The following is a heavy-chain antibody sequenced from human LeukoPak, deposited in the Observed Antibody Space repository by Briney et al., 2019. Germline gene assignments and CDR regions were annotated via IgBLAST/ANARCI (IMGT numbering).Heavy chain of an antibody. V-gene: IGHV3-48*04. CDR3: AREYYYYCYMDV. J-gene: IGHJ6*03. CDR2: ISSSSSTI. CDR1: GFTFSSYS. Sequence: PGGSLRLSCAASGFTFSSYSMNWVRQAPGKGREWVSYISSSSSTIYYVDSVKGRFTISRDNAKNSLYLQMNSLRAEDTAVYYCAREYYYYCYMDVWGKGTTVTVSS.